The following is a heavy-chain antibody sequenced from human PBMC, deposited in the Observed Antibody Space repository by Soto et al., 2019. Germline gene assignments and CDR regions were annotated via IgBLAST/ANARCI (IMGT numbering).Heavy chain of an antibody. V-gene: IGHV3-30-3*01. J-gene: IGHJ3*02. CDR3: ARGYCSGGSCYLGAFDI. CDR1: GFTFSSYA. D-gene: IGHD2-15*01. Sequence: GSLRLSCAASGFTFSSYAMHWVRQAPGKGLEWVAVISYDGSNKYYADSVKGRFTISRDNSKNTLYLQMNSLRAEDTAVYYCARGYCSGGSCYLGAFDIWGQGTMVTVSS. CDR2: ISYDGSNK.